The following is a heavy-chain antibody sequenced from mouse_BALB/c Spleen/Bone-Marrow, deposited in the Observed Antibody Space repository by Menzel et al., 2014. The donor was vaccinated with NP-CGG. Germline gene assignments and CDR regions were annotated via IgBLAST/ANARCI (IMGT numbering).Heavy chain of an antibody. CDR2: INPNNGGT. CDR1: GYTFTEYT. CDR3: ARSYGYERSWFAY. D-gene: IGHD2-2*01. Sequence: VQLKDSGPEVVKPGASVKISCKTSGYTFTEYTMHWVKRSHGKSLEWIGGINPNNGGTTYNQKFKGKATLTVDKSSSTAYMELRSLTSEDSAVYYCARSYGYERSWFAYWGQGTLVTVSA. J-gene: IGHJ3*01. V-gene: IGHV1-18*01.